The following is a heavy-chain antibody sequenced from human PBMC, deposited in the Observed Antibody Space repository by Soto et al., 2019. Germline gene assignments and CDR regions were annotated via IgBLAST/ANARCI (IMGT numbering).Heavy chain of an antibody. Sequence: SVKVSCKASGGTFSSYAISWVRQAPGQGLEWMGGIIPIFGTANYAQKFQGRVAITADESTSTAYMELSSLRSEDTAVYYCARGGQLLEYSSSSYWFDPWGQGTLVTVSS. V-gene: IGHV1-69*13. J-gene: IGHJ5*02. CDR3: ARGGQLLEYSSSSYWFDP. CDR1: GGTFSSYA. D-gene: IGHD6-6*01. CDR2: IIPIFGTA.